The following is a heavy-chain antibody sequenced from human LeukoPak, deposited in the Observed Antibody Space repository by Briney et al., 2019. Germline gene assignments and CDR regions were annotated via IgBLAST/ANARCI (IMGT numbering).Heavy chain of an antibody. V-gene: IGHV3-9*01. Sequence: PGGSLRLSCAVSGFSFDDYAMHWVRQAPGKGLEWVSGISWNSGSIGCAESVKGRFTISRDNAKNSLYLQMNSLRAEDTALYYCATSSREGEDRSVWASFDYWGQGTLVTVSS. D-gene: IGHD3-22*01. CDR3: ATSSREGEDRSVWASFDY. CDR1: GFSFDDYA. J-gene: IGHJ4*02. CDR2: ISWNSGSI.